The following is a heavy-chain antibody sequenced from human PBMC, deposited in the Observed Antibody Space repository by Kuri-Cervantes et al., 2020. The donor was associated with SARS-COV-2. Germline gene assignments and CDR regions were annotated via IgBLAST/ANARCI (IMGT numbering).Heavy chain of an antibody. CDR1: GGTFSSYA. CDR3: GTRLYDYVWGSYRSRPDY. Sequence: SVKVSCKASGGTFSSYAISWVRQAPGQGLEWMGRMCPSDGSISYAEKFQGRVTMTRDTSTSTAYMELSSLRSEDTAMYYCGTRLYDYVWGSYRSRPDYWGQGTLVTVSS. J-gene: IGHJ4*02. D-gene: IGHD3-16*02. CDR2: MCPSDGSI. V-gene: IGHV1-69*04.